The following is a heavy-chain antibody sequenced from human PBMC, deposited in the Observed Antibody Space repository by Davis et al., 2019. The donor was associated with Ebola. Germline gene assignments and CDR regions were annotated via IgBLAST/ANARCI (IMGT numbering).Heavy chain of an antibody. J-gene: IGHJ4*02. D-gene: IGHD3-10*01. CDR2: VSADEITT. Sequence: HTGGSLRLSCAASGFTFSKYWMHWVRQVPGKGLVWVARVSADEITTTYADSVKDRFIISRDNTKNTLYLQVNSLRVEDTALYYCARADGYNTPPDYWGQGTLVTVSS. V-gene: IGHV3-74*01. CDR3: ARADGYNTPPDY. CDR1: GFTFSKYW.